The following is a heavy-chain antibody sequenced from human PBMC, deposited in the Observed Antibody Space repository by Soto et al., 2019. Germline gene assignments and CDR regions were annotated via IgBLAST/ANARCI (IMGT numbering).Heavy chain of an antibody. CDR1: GGSISSSSYY. V-gene: IGHV4-39*01. CDR2: IYYSGST. Sequence: QLQLQESGPGLVKPSETLSLTCTVSGGSISSSSYYWGWIRQPPGKGLEWIGSIYYSGSTYYNPSLKSRVTISVDTSKNQFSLKLSSVTAADTAVYYCARHPGLESNLDSAFYFDYWGQGTLVTVSS. D-gene: IGHD1-1*01. CDR3: ARHPGLESNLDSAFYFDY. J-gene: IGHJ4*02.